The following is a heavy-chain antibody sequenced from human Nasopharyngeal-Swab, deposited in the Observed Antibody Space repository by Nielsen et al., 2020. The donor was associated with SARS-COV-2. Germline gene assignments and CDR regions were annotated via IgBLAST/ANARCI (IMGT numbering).Heavy chain of an antibody. J-gene: IGHJ5*02. CDR2: INHSGST. Sequence: WIRQPPGKGLEWIGEINHSGSTNYNPSLKSRVTISVDTSKNQSSLKLSSVTAADTAVYYCARRDPVVVVAALGIRLYDSTKFDPWGQGTLVTVSS. V-gene: IGHV4-34*01. D-gene: IGHD2-15*01. CDR3: ARRDPVVVVAALGIRLYDSTKFDP.